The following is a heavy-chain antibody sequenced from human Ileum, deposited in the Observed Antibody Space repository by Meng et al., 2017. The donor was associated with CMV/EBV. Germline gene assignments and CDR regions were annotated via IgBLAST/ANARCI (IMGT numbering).Heavy chain of an antibody. V-gene: IGHV3-21*01. CDR3: LTDPNWGAF. Sequence: EVQLVGSEGGLVKPGESLRLSCAASEFIFKTYDMYWVRQAPGKGLEWVSSIGRSGTDVAYADPVEGRFTISRDKNSLYLEMKSLRADDTAVYYCLTDPNWGAFWGQGTLVTVSS. CDR2: IGRSGTDV. D-gene: IGHD1-26*01. J-gene: IGHJ4*02. CDR1: EFIFKTYD.